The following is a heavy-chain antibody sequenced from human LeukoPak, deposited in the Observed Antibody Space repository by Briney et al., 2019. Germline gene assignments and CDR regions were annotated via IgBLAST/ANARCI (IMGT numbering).Heavy chain of an antibody. J-gene: IGHJ5*02. D-gene: IGHD2-2*01. CDR1: GYTFTEYY. CDR2: INANNGDT. CDR3: ARVSPIYQLCFWFDP. Sequence: GASVTVSCKASGYTFTEYYVHWVRQAPGQGLEWVGWINANNGDTNYAQKFQARVTMTRDTSISTAYMDLTRLRSDDTAVYYCARVSPIYQLCFWFDPWGQGTLVTVSS. V-gene: IGHV1-2*02.